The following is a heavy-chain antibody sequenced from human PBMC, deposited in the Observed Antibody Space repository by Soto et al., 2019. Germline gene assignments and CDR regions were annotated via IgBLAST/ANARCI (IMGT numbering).Heavy chain of an antibody. CDR3: ARAHMVRGVIPFDY. J-gene: IGHJ4*02. CDR2: IIPILGIA. CDR1: GGTFSSYT. V-gene: IGHV1-69*02. Sequence: QVQLVQSGAEVKKPGSSVKVSCKASGGTFSSYTISWVRQAPGQGLEWMGRIIPILGIANYAQKFQGRVTIAAHKTXSTAYMELSSLRSEDTAVYYCARAHMVRGVIPFDYWGQGTLVTVSS. D-gene: IGHD3-10*01.